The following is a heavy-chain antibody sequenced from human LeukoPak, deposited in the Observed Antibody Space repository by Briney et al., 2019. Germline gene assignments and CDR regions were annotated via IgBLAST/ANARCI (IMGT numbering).Heavy chain of an antibody. J-gene: IGHJ6*02. D-gene: IGHD1-26*01. CDR1: GNTFSTYY. V-gene: IGHV5-51*01. Sequence: KLGESLKISCKGSGNTFSTYYIAWVRQMPGKGLEWTGIIYPGDSDTRYSPSYQGQVTISADKSISSAYLQWSSLKAADSAMYYCARQVGYSYALDGWGQGTTVTVS. CDR2: IYPGDSDT. CDR3: ARQVGYSYALDG.